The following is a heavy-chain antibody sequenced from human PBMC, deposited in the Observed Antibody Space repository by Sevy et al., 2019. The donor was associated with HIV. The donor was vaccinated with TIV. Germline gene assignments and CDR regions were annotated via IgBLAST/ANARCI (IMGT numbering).Heavy chain of an antibody. J-gene: IGHJ6*02. CDR2: ISYDGSNK. Sequence: GGSLRLSCAASGFTFSSYAMHWVRQAPGKGLEWVAVISYDGSNKYYADSVKGRFTISRDNSKNTLYLQMDGLRAEDTALYYCARDDEPDCYYFDMDVWGQGTTVTVSS. CDR3: ARDDEPDCYYFDMDV. CDR1: GFTFSSYA. V-gene: IGHV3-30-3*01.